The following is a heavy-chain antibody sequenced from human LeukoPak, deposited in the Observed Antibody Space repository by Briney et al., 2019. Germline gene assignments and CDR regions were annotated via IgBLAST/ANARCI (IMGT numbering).Heavy chain of an antibody. CDR2: ISGSGRST. V-gene: IGHV3-23*01. CDR3: AKVLIWTYGSGNYYKGAFDI. D-gene: IGHD3-10*01. J-gene: IGHJ3*02. Sequence: PGGSLRLSCAASGFTFSTYSMSWVRQAPGKGLEWVSGISGSGRSTYYADSVKGRFTISRDNSRNTLYLQLNSLRAEDTAVYYCAKVLIWTYGSGNYYKGAFDIWGQGTMVTVFS. CDR1: GFTFSTYS.